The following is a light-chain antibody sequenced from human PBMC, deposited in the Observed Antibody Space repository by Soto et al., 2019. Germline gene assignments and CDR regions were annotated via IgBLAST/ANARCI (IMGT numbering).Light chain of an antibody. Sequence: DIQMTQSPSTVSASVGERVTITCRASQRFSWRLAWYPQKSGKAPYLLIYDAATLHRGVPSSFSGSGFGTGLTRTINSLQPDGFATYFCQYCSFYPTFGPGTKAEI. V-gene: IGKV1-5*01. J-gene: IGKJ1*01. CDR2: DAA. CDR1: QRFSWR. CDR3: QYCSFYPT.